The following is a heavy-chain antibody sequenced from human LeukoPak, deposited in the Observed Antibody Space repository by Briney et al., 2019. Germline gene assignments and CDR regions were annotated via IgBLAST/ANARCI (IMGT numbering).Heavy chain of an antibody. CDR1: GGSISTYY. D-gene: IGHD3-22*01. Sequence: SSETLALTCTVSGGSISTYYWSWSRQPPGEGLEWIGSIYYSGTTHSNPSLKSRATISVDTSKNHLSLKLSSVTAADTAVYYCASGSGYYSFDYWGQGTLVTVSS. V-gene: IGHV4-59*01. J-gene: IGHJ4*02. CDR2: IYYSGTT. CDR3: ASGSGYYSFDY.